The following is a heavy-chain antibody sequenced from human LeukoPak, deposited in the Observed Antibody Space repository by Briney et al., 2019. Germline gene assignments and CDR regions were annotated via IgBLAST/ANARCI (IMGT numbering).Heavy chain of an antibody. J-gene: IGHJ4*02. Sequence: GGSLRLSCAASGFTFSHYGMHWVRQAPGTGLEWVAVIWSDASDKYYANSVKGRFTISRDNSKNSLYLQMNSLRAEDTAVYYCAKDAQRGFDYSNSLDYWGQETRVTVSS. D-gene: IGHD4-11*01. CDR3: AKDAQRGFDYSNSLDY. V-gene: IGHV3-33*06. CDR2: IWSDASDK. CDR1: GFTFSHYG.